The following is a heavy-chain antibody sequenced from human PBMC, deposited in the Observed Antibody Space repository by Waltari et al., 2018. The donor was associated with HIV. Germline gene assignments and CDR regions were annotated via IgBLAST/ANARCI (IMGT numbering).Heavy chain of an antibody. CDR2: FSLDRDRI. J-gene: IGHJ6*02. CDR3: GKDLTPGGLDV. Sequence: EVQLVESGGGLVQPGGSLRLSCAVSGFTFDKYAMHWVRQVPGKGLEWVSGFSLDRDRIDYADSVKGRFTVSRDNAKNSLYLQMNSLRVEDTALYYWGKDLTPGGLDVWGQGTTVIVSS. CDR1: GFTFDKYA. V-gene: IGHV3-9*01.